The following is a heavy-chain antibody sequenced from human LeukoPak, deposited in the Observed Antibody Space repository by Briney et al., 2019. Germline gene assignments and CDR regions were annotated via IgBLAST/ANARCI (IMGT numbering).Heavy chain of an antibody. J-gene: IGHJ4*02. CDR1: RGSISSYF. CDR2: IYNSGKP. D-gene: IGHD6-13*01. CDR3: ARGNRLRGSGWYDLDN. V-gene: IGHV4-4*09. Sequence: TASETLSLTCTVSRGSISSYFWYWIRQPPGKELEWIAYIYNSGKPNYNPSLKSRATISLDTSRDHFSLRLDSVTAADTAKYYCARGNRLRGSGWYDLDNWGQGAPVTVSS.